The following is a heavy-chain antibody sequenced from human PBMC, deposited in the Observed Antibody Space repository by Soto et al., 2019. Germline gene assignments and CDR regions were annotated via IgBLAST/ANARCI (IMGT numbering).Heavy chain of an antibody. CDR1: GYSFTTYW. Sequence: PGESLKISCMGSGYSFTTYWIAWVRQMPGKGLEWMGIIYPGDSDTRYSPSFQGQVTISADKSITTAYLRWSNLKAPDTAIYYCARLPRATNYSYYGLDVWGRGTTVTVSS. D-gene: IGHD5-12*01. J-gene: IGHJ6*02. V-gene: IGHV5-51*01. CDR2: IYPGDSDT. CDR3: ARLPRATNYSYYGLDV.